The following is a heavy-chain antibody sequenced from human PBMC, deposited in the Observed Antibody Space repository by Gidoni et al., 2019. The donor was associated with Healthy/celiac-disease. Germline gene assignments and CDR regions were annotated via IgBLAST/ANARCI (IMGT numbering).Heavy chain of an antibody. CDR2: IYSSGST. Sequence: QVQLQESGPGLVKPSQTLSRTCTVSRGSISSGGHYWSWIRQHPGKGLEWIGYIYSSGSTYNNPSLKSRVTISVDTSKNQFSLKLSSVTAADTAVYYCARAAGYCSGGSCYGDAFDIWGQGTMVTVSS. D-gene: IGHD2-15*01. CDR1: RGSISSGGHY. V-gene: IGHV4-31*03. J-gene: IGHJ3*02. CDR3: ARAAGYCSGGSCYGDAFDI.